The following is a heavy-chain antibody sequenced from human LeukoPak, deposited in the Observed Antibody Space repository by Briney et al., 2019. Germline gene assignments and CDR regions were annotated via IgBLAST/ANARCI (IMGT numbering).Heavy chain of an antibody. CDR1: GYSFTSNY. Sequence: ASVTVSFKASGYSFTSNYIHWVRQAPGQGLEWMGMIYPRDGSTSYAQKFQGRVTVTRDTSTSTVHMELSGLRSEDTAVYYCARDQEAFDYWGQGARVSVTS. CDR3: ARDQEAFDY. V-gene: IGHV1-46*01. CDR2: IYPRDGST. J-gene: IGHJ4*02.